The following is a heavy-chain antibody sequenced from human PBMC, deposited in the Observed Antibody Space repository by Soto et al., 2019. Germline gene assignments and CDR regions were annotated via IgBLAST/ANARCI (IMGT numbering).Heavy chain of an antibody. Sequence: GGSLRLSCAASGFTFSSYAMHWVRQAPGKGLEWVAVISYDGSNKYYADSVKGRFTISRDNSKNTLYLQMNSLRDEDTAVYYCARDRDGMDVWGQGTTVTVSS. J-gene: IGHJ6*02. CDR2: ISYDGSNK. CDR3: ARDRDGMDV. V-gene: IGHV3-30-3*01. CDR1: GFTFSSYA.